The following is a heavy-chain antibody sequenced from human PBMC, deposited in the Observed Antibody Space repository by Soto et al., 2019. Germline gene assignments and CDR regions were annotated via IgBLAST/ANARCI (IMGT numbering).Heavy chain of an antibody. CDR2: ISYDGSNK. J-gene: IGHJ4*02. V-gene: IGHV3-30-3*01. Sequence: GGSLRLSCAASGFTFSSYAMHWVRQAPGKGLEWVAVISYDGSNKYYADSVKGRFTISRDNSKNTLYLQMNSLRAEDTAVYYCARDPRTYYFDYWGQGTLVTVSS. CDR3: ARDPRTYYFDY. CDR1: GFTFSSYA.